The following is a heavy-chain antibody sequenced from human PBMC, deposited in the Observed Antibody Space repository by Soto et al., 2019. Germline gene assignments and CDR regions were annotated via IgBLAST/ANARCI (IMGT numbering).Heavy chain of an antibody. J-gene: IGHJ4*02. CDR3: ATRHWSGCSCWAMTCDD. CDR1: GGSISSGGYY. V-gene: IGHV4-31*03. Sequence: SETLSLTCTVSGGSISSGGYYWSWIRQHPGKGLEWIGYIYYSGSTYYNPSLKSRVTISVDTSKNQFSLKLSSVTAADTAVYYCATRHWSGCSCWAMTCDDWGQGSLVTISS. D-gene: IGHD2-15*01. CDR2: IYYSGST.